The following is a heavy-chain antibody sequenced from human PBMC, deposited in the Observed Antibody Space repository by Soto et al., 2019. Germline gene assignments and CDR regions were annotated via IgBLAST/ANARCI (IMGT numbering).Heavy chain of an antibody. Sequence: ASVKVSCKASGYTFTSYDINWVRLATGQGLEWMGWMNPNSGNTAYAQKFQGRVTMTRNTSISTAYMELSSLRSEDTAVYYCAIAVAGYNWFDPWGQGTLVTVSS. V-gene: IGHV1-8*01. D-gene: IGHD6-19*01. J-gene: IGHJ5*02. CDR2: MNPNSGNT. CDR1: GYTFTSYD. CDR3: AIAVAGYNWFDP.